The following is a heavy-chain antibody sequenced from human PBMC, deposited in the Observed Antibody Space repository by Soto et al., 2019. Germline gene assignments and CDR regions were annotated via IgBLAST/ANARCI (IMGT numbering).Heavy chain of an antibody. J-gene: IGHJ6*02. V-gene: IGHV3-33*01. CDR3: ARELYEYSSSSDPLVWSSLDGMDV. CDR2: IWYDGSNK. CDR1: GFTFSSYG. Sequence: GGSLRLSCAASGFTFSSYGMHWVRQAPGKGLEWVAVIWYDGSNKYYADSVKGRFTISRDNSKNTLYLQMNSLRAEDTAVYYCARELYEYSSSSDPLVWSSLDGMDVWGQGTTVTVSS. D-gene: IGHD6-6*01.